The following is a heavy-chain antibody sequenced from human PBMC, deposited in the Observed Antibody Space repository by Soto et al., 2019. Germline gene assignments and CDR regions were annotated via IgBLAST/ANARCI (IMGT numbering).Heavy chain of an antibody. Sequence: PSETLSLTCAVYGGSFSGYYWSWIRQPPGKGLEWIGEINHSGSTNYNPSLKSRVTISVDTSKNQFSLYLQMNSLRAEDTAVYYCARLLVRGLITNWGLAILVTVS. V-gene: IGHV4-34*01. D-gene: IGHD3-10*01. CDR2: INHSGST. CDR3: ARLLVRGLITN. J-gene: IGHJ4*02. CDR1: GGSFSGYY.